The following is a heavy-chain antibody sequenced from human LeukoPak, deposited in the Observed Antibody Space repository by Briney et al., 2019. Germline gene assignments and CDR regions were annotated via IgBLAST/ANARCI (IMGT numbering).Heavy chain of an antibody. J-gene: IGHJ4*02. CDR1: GFTFSSYA. CDR2: ISYDGSNK. Sequence: GGSLRLSCAASGFTFSSYAMHWVRQAPGKGLEWVAVISYDGSNKYYADSVKGRFTVSRDNSKNTLYLQMNSLRAEDTAVYYCARSRRRELLGTYFDYWGQGTLVTVSS. V-gene: IGHV3-30*04. CDR3: ARSRRRELLGTYFDY. D-gene: IGHD1-26*01.